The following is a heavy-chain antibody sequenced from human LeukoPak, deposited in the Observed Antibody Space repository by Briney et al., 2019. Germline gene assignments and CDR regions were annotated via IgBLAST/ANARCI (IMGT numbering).Heavy chain of an antibody. D-gene: IGHD4-17*01. CDR1: GFGLSSYN. J-gene: IGHJ5*02. Sequence: GGSLRLSCAASGFGLSSYNMNWVRQAPGMGLEWVSYISSNSENVFYGDSVQGRFTISRDNAENSLFLQMNSLRAEDTAVYYCAREIYGDYWGVWFDPWGQGTLVTVSS. V-gene: IGHV3-21*06. CDR3: AREIYGDYWGVWFDP. CDR2: ISSNSENV.